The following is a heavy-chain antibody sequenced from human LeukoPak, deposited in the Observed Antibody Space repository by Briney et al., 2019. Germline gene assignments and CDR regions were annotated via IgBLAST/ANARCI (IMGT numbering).Heavy chain of an antibody. Sequence: SETLSLTCTVSGGSISSYYGSWIRQPPGKGLEWIGYIYYRGSTNYNPSLKSRVTISVDTPKNQFSLKLNSVTAADTAVYYCVGTGTSVSTGAGTFHIWGQGTMVTVSS. D-gene: IGHD5/OR15-5a*01. CDR3: VGTGTSVSTGAGTFHI. CDR2: IYYRGST. J-gene: IGHJ3*02. CDR1: GGSISSYY. V-gene: IGHV4-59*08.